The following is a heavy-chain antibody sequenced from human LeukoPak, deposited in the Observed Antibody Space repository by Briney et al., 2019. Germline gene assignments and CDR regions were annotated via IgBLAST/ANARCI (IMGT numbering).Heavy chain of an antibody. D-gene: IGHD2-2*01. CDR3: ARVYCSSTSCHGLDY. CDR2: IYTSGST. V-gene: IGHV4-61*02. J-gene: IGHJ4*02. CDR1: GGSISSGSYY. Sequence: SQTLSPTCTVSGGSISSGSYYWSWIRQPAGKGLEWIGRIYTSGSTNYNPSLKSRVTISVDTSKNQFSLKLSSVTAADTAVYYCARVYCSSTSCHGLDYWGQGTLVTVSS.